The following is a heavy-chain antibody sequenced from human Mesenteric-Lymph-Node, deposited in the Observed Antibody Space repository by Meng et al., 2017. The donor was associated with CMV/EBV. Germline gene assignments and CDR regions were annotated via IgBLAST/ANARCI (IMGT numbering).Heavy chain of an antibody. CDR1: GFTFSSYW. CDR2: IKQDGSEK. CDR3: ARVFIPASGVGEWFDP. V-gene: IGHV3-7*01. Sequence: GGSLRLSCAASGFTFSSYWMSWVRQAPGKGLEWVANIKQDGSEKYYVDSVKGRFTISRDNANNSLYLQMNGLSAEDTAVYYCARVFIPASGVGEWFDPWGQGTLVTVSS. D-gene: IGHD6-13*01. J-gene: IGHJ5*02.